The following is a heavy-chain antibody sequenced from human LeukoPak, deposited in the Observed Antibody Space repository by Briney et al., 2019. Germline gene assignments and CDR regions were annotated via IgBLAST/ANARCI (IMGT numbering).Heavy chain of an antibody. Sequence: PGGSLRLSCAASGFTFSSYGMSWVRQAPGKWLEWVSAISGSGGSTYYADSVKGRFTISRDNSKNTLYLQMNSLRAEDTAIYYCAKGQRLGEQSTGFDYWGQGTLVTVSS. CDR3: AKGQRLGEQSTGFDY. D-gene: IGHD3-16*01. CDR1: GFTFSSYG. V-gene: IGHV3-23*01. J-gene: IGHJ4*02. CDR2: ISGSGGST.